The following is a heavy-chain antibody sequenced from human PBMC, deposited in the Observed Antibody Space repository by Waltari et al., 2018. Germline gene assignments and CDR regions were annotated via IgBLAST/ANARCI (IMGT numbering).Heavy chain of an antibody. V-gene: IGHV3-23*01. J-gene: IGHJ5*02. CDR3: AIDLGYFTS. D-gene: IGHD2-8*01. Sequence: EVQLLESGGGLVQPGGSLRLSCEGSGFIFSSYAMRWVRQAPGKGVEGGSASSGSASASFNADSVKGRFSIYRDNSKNTLFLQVNSLRADDTAIYYCAIDLGYFTSWGPGTLVTVSS. CDR1: GFIFSSYA. CDR2: SSGSASAS.